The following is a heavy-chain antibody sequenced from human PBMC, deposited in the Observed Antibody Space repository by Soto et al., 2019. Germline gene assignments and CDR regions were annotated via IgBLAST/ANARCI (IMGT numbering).Heavy chain of an antibody. CDR2: IYYSGST. Sequence: SETLSLTCTVSGCSIIISIYYWGWIRQPPGKGLEWIGSIYYSGSTYYNPSLKSRVTISVDTSKNQFSLKLSSVTAADTAVYYCATIPATTILTDYWGQGTLVT. CDR1: GCSIIISIYY. CDR3: ATIPATTILTDY. J-gene: IGHJ4*02. D-gene: IGHD2-2*02. V-gene: IGHV4-39*01.